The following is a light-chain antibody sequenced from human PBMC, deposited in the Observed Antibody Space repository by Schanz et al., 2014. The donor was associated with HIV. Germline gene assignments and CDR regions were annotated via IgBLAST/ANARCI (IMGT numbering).Light chain of an antibody. CDR3: SSYVGKAMV. CDR1: SSTVGDYNW. CDR2: EVT. Sequence: QSVLTQPPSVSGAPGQRVTISCTGTSSTVGDYNWVSWHQQHPGRAPKVIIYEVTKRPSGVPDRFSGSKSGNTASLTVSGLQAGDEADYYCSSYVGKAMVFGGGTKLTVL. V-gene: IGLV2-8*01. J-gene: IGLJ3*02.